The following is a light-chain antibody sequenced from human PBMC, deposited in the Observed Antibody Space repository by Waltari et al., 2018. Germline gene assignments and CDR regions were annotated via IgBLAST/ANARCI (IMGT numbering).Light chain of an antibody. J-gene: IGKJ1*01. CDR3: QQYGTSPET. CDR2: GAS. Sequence: EIVLTQSPGTLSLSPGERATLSCRASQTVSGTYLAWYQQKPGQAPRLLIFGASSRATDIPDRFSGSGSGTDFTLTISRLEPEDFAVYHCQQYGTSPETFGQGTKVEIK. CDR1: QTVSGTY. V-gene: IGKV3-20*01.